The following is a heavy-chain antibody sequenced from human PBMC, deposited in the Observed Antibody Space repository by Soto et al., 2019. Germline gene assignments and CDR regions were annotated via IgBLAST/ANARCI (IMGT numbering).Heavy chain of an antibody. V-gene: IGHV3-23*01. J-gene: IGHJ6*02. CDR1: GFTFSSYA. Sequence: EVQLLESGGGLVQPGGSLRLSCAASGFTFSSYAMSWVRQAPGKGLEWVSAISGSGGSTYYADSVKGRLTISRDNSKKTLYLQMNSLRAEDTAVYYCAKDKLGYQLPYGMDVWGQGTTVTVSS. CDR2: ISGSGGST. CDR3: AKDKLGYQLPYGMDV. D-gene: IGHD2-2*01.